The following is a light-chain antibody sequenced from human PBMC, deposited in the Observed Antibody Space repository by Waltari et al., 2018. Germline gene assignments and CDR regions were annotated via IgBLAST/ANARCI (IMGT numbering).Light chain of an antibody. CDR2: GAS. Sequence: DIQMTQSPSSLSASVGDRVTITCRASQTIRSYLNWYQQNPGKAPHLLFYGASILQSGVPSRCSGSGSGTDFTLTISSLQPEDFATYFCQQSDRTPRLFTFGPGTKVDVK. J-gene: IGKJ3*01. V-gene: IGKV1-39*01. CDR1: QTIRSY. CDR3: QQSDRTPRLFT.